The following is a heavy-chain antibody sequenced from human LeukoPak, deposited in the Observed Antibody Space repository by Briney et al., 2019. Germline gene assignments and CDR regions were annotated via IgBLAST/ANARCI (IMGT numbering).Heavy chain of an antibody. J-gene: IGHJ5*02. CDR2: IYHSGST. V-gene: IGHV4-38-2*02. D-gene: IGHD3-22*01. Sequence: SETLSLTCTVSGYSISSGYYWGWIRQPLGKGLEWIGSIYHSGSTYYNPSLESRVTISVDTSKNQFSLKLSSVTAADTAVYYCARDPTYYYDSSGYSKEDDNWFDPWGQGTLVTVSS. CDR1: GYSISSGYY. CDR3: ARDPTYYYDSSGYSKEDDNWFDP.